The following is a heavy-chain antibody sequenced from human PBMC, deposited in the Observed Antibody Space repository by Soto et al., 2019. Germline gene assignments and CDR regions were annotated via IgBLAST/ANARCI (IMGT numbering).Heavy chain of an antibody. CDR3: ARGVNFDY. V-gene: IGHV4-30-2*01. CDR1: GGSISSGGYS. Sequence: SETLSLTCAVSGGSISSGGYSWSWIRQPPGKGLEWIGYIYHSGSTYYNPSLKSRVTISVDTSKNHFSLNLSSVTAADTAVYYCARGVNFDYWGPGTLVTVSS. CDR2: IYHSGST. J-gene: IGHJ4*02.